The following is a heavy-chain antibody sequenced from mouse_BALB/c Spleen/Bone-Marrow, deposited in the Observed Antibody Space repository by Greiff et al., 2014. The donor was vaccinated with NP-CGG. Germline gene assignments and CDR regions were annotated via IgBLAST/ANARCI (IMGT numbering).Heavy chain of an antibody. D-gene: IGHD1-1*01. Sequence: EVKLMESGGDLVKPGGSLKLSCAASGFTFSSYGMSWVRQTPDKRLEWVATISSDGSYTYYPDSVKGRFTISRDNAKNTLYLQMSSLKSEDTAMYYCASGNYYAMDYWGQGTSVTVSS. CDR2: ISSDGSYT. CDR3: ASGNYYAMDY. J-gene: IGHJ4*01. V-gene: IGHV5-6*01. CDR1: GFTFSSYG.